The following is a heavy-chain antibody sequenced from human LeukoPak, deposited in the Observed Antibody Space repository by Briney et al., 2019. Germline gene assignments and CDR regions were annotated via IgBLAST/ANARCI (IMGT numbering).Heavy chain of an antibody. D-gene: IGHD1-26*01. V-gene: IGHV2-5*02. CDR1: GFSLSTSGVG. J-gene: IGHJ4*02. CDR3: AHRRRGGRDFDY. CDR2: IYWDDDK. Sequence: SGPTLVKPTQTLTLTCTFSGFSLSTSGVGVGWILQPPGKALEWLALIYWDDDKRYRPSLKSRLTITKDTSKNQVVLTMTNMDPVDTATYYCAHRRRGGRDFDYWGQGTLVTVSS.